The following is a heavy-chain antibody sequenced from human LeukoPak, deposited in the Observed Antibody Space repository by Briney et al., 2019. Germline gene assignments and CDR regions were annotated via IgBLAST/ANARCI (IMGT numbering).Heavy chain of an antibody. D-gene: IGHD4-17*01. Sequence: PGGSLRLSCAASGFKFSSYSMKWVRQAPGKGLEWVSFISSSSSYIYYADSVKGRFTISRDNAKNSLYLQMNSLRAEDTAVYYCARDIDNYGDYIPYWGQGTLVTVSS. CDR2: ISSSSSYI. V-gene: IGHV3-21*01. CDR3: ARDIDNYGDYIPY. CDR1: GFKFSSYS. J-gene: IGHJ4*02.